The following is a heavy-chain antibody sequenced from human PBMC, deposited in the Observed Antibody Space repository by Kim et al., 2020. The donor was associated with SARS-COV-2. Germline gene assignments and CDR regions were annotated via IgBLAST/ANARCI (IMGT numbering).Heavy chain of an antibody. Sequence: SYTNYADSVKGRITISRDNAKNSLYLQMNSLRVEDTAVYYCARDLQGLDYWGQGTLVTVSS. D-gene: IGHD2-21*02. CDR2: SYT. CDR3: ARDLQGLDY. J-gene: IGHJ4*02. V-gene: IGHV3-11*05.